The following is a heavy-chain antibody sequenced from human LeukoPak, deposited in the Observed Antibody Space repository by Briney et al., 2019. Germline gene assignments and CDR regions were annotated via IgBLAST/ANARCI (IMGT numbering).Heavy chain of an antibody. J-gene: IGHJ6*03. CDR1: GFTFSSYW. CDR2: IKQDGSEK. CDR3: AGGLDGCSSTSCYYYMDV. D-gene: IGHD2-2*01. Sequence: GGSLRLSCAASGFTFSSYWMSWVRQAPGKGLEWVANIKQDGSEKYYVDSVKGRFTISRDNAKNSLYLQMNSLRAEDTAVYYCAGGLDGCSSTSCYYYMDVWGKGTTVTVSS. V-gene: IGHV3-7*01.